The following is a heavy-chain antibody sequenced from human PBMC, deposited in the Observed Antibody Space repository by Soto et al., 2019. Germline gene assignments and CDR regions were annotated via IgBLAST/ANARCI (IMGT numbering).Heavy chain of an antibody. V-gene: IGHV2-5*02. CDR3: ARSRDRWGEGYKRDAFEI. D-gene: IGHD3-10*01. CDR1: GFSLSTSGVG. CDR2: IYWDDDK. J-gene: IGHJ3*02. Sequence: QITLKESGPTLVKHTQTLTLTCTFSGFSLSTSGVGVGWIRQPPGKALEWLGLIYWDDDKRYSPSLKSRLTINTDPPKIQVVLTMTNMDPEDTATYYCARSRDRWGEGYKRDAFEIWGQGTMVTVSS.